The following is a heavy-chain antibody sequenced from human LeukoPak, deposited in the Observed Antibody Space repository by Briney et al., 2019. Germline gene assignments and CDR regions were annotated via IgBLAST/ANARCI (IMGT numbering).Heavy chain of an antibody. V-gene: IGHV4-31*02. D-gene: IGHD5-18*01. J-gene: IGHJ6*02. CDR3: ARDYHGYSYGPYYYGMDV. CDR2: IYYSGST. Sequence: LRLSCAASGFTVSSNYMSWVRQHPGKGLEWIGYIYYSGSTYYNPSLKSRVTISVDTSKNQFSLKLSSVTAADTAVYYCARDYHGYSYGPYYYGMDVWGQGTTVTVSS. CDR1: GFTVSSNY.